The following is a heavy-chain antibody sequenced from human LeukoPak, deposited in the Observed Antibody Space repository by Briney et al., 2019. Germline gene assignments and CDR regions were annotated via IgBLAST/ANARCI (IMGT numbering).Heavy chain of an antibody. D-gene: IGHD3-16*01. V-gene: IGHV1-46*01. Sequence: ASVKVSCKTSGYTFSDYYMHLVRQAPGQGLEWMGIINPSGGSTSYAQKFQGRVTMTRDTSTSTVYMELSSLRSEDTAVYYCARAITNDYVWGSYSPFGYWGQGTLVTVSS. J-gene: IGHJ4*02. CDR3: ARAITNDYVWGSYSPFGY. CDR1: GYTFSDYY. CDR2: INPSGGST.